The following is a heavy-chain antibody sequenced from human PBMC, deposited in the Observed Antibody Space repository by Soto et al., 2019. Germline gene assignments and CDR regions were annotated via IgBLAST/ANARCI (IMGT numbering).Heavy chain of an antibody. Sequence: EVQLVESGGGLVKPGGSLRLSCAASGFSFSSFTMNWVRQAPGKGLEWVSSIDTSSTYMYYADSVTGRFTISRDNAKXXXXXXXXXXXXXXXXXXXXXXXXXXYNWNDGLMDVWGQGTTVTVSS. D-gene: IGHD1-20*01. CDR1: GFSFSSFT. CDR3: XXXXXXYNWNDGLMDV. J-gene: IGHJ6*02. V-gene: IGHV3-21*01. CDR2: IDTSSTYM.